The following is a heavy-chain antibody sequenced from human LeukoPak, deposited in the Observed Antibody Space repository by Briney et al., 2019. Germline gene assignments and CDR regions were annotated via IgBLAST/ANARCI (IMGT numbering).Heavy chain of an antibody. V-gene: IGHV1-69*02. Sequence: GASVKVSCKASGGTFSSYTISWVRQAPGQGLEWMGRIIPILGIANYAQKFQGRVTITADKSTSTAYMELSSLRSEDTAVYYCASPDMITFGIDYWGQGTLVTVSS. CDR3: ASPDMITFGIDY. CDR1: GGTFSSYT. D-gene: IGHD3-16*01. CDR2: IIPILGIA. J-gene: IGHJ4*02.